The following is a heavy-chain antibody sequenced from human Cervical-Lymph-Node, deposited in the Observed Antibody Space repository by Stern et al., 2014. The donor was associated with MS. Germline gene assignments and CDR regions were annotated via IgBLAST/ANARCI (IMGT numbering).Heavy chain of an antibody. J-gene: IGHJ5*02. CDR1: GDSISSSNW. CDR3: ARNKGEGVTGPFDP. D-gene: IGHD2-8*02. Sequence: QVQLQESGPGLVKPSGTLSLTCAASGDSISSSNWWNWVRQAPRKGLEWIGEIYHSGSTNYNPSLKSRVTMSVDKSKNQFSLKLSSVTAADTAVYYCARNKGEGVTGPFDPWGQGTLVTVSS. CDR2: IYHSGST. V-gene: IGHV4-4*02.